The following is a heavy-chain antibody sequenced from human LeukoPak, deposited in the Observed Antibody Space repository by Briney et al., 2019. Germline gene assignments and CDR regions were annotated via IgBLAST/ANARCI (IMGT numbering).Heavy chain of an antibody. CDR1: GGSISSSSYY. CDR3: ADYDFWSGYFDY. D-gene: IGHD3-3*01. V-gene: IGHV4-39*01. J-gene: IGHJ4*02. Sequence: SSETLSLTCTVSGGSISSSSYYWGWIRQPPGKGLEWIGSIYYSGSTYYNPSLKSRVTISVDTSKNQFSLKLSSVTAADTAVYYCADYDFWSGYFDYWGQGTLVTVSS. CDR2: IYYSGST.